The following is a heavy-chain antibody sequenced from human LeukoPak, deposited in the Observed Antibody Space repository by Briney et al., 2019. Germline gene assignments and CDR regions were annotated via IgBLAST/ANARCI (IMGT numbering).Heavy chain of an antibody. CDR1: GFTFSNYW. Sequence: GGTLRLSCAASGFTFSNYWRHWVRQAPGKGLVWVWRISSDGSTTNYADPVRRRFTIARDNAKHTLYLKMNSLTAQDTAVYYCARDLPFDYWGQGTLVTVSS. J-gene: IGHJ4*02. CDR3: ARDLPFDY. V-gene: IGHV3-74*01. CDR2: ISSDGSTT.